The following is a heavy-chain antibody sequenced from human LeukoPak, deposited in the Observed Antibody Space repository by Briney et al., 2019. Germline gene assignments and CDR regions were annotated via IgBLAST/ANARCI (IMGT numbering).Heavy chain of an antibody. CDR3: ARDCAYGDYCSY. CDR2: ISSSSSTI. Sequence: PGGPLRLSCAASGFTFSSYSMNWVRQAPGKGLEWVSYISSSSSTIYYADSVKGRFAISRDNAKNSLYLQMNSLRAEDTAVYYCARDCAYGDYCSYWGQGTLVTVSS. V-gene: IGHV3-48*04. D-gene: IGHD4-17*01. CDR1: GFTFSSYS. J-gene: IGHJ4*02.